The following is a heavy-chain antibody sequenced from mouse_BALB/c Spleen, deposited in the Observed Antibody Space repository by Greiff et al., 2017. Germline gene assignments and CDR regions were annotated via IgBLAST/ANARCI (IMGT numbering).Heavy chain of an antibody. D-gene: IGHD4-1*01. Sequence: EVKVVESGGGLVKPGGSLKLSCAASGFTFSSYAMSWVRQSPEKRLEWVAEISSGGSYTYYPDTVTGRFTISRDNAKNTLYLEMSSLRSEDTAMYYCARLGRGFAYWGQGTLVTVSA. CDR1: GFTFSSYA. CDR3: ARLGRGFAY. V-gene: IGHV5-9-4*01. CDR2: ISSGGSYT. J-gene: IGHJ3*01.